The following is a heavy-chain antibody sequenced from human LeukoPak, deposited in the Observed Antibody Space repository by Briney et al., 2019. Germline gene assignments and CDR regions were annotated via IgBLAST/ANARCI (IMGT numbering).Heavy chain of an antibody. CDR3: AREKYGGSTVVDY. D-gene: IGHD4-23*01. CDR2: IYGSGRI. J-gene: IGHJ4*02. V-gene: IGHV4-4*07. Sequence: SETLSPTCSVSGGSISGYFWTWIRQPAGKGLEWIGRIYGSGRINYNPSLKSRVTMSVDTSKNQFSLKLSSVTAADTALYYCAREKYGGSTVVDYWGQGTLVTVSS. CDR1: GGSISGYF.